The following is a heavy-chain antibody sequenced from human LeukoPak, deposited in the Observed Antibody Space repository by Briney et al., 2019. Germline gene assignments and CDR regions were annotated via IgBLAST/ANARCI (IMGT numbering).Heavy chain of an antibody. Sequence: SETLSLTCTVSGGSISSYYWSWIRQPPGQGLEWIGYIYYSGSTNYNPSLKSRVTISVDTSKNQFSLKLSSVTAADTAVYYCTRVWGYPDYYFDYWGQGTLVTVSS. CDR1: GGSISSYY. V-gene: IGHV4-59*12. J-gene: IGHJ4*02. CDR3: TRVWGYPDYYFDY. CDR2: IYYSGST. D-gene: IGHD2-21*01.